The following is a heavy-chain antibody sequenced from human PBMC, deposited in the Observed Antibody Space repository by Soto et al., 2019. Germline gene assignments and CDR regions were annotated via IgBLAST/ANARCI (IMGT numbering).Heavy chain of an antibody. D-gene: IGHD3-10*01. CDR2: INHSGST. V-gene: IGHV4-34*01. CDR1: GGSFSGYY. CDR3: ARGGENIYYYYYMDV. J-gene: IGHJ6*03. Sequence: PSETLSLTCAVYGGSFSGYYWSWIRQPPGKGLEWIGEINHSGSTNYNPSLKSRVTISVDTSKNQFSLKLSSVTAADTAVYYCARGGENIYYYYYMDVWGKGTTVTVSS.